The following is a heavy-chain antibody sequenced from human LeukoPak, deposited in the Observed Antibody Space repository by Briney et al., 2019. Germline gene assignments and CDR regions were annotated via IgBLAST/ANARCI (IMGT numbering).Heavy chain of an antibody. J-gene: IGHJ4*02. CDR2: ISYDGSNK. CDR1: GFTFSSYG. D-gene: IGHD5-18*01. CDR3: ARAGLVVGYSYGYTIDY. V-gene: IGHV3-30*03. Sequence: GRSLRLSCAASGFTFSSYGMHWVRQAPGKGLEWVAVISYDGSNKYYADSVKGRFTISRDNSKNTLYLQMNSLRAEDTAVYYCARAGLVVGYSYGYTIDYWGQGTLVTVSS.